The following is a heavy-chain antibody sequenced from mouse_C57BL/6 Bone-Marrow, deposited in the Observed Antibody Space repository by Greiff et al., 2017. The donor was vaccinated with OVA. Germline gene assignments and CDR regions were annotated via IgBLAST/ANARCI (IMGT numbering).Heavy chain of an antibody. CDR3: TRDYGSSYYFDY. CDR1: GYTFTSYW. V-gene: IGHV1-5*01. D-gene: IGHD1-1*01. Sequence: VQLQQSGTVLARPGASVKMSCKTSGYTFTSYWMHWVKQRPGQGLEWIGAIYPGNSDTSYNQKFKGKAKLTAVTSAITAYMELSSLTNEDSAVYYCTRDYGSSYYFDYWGQGTTLTVSS. J-gene: IGHJ2*01. CDR2: IYPGNSDT.